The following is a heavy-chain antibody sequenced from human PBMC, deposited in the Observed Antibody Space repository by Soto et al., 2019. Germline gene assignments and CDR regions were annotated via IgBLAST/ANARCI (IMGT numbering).Heavy chain of an antibody. V-gene: IGHV3-23*01. CDR3: ARGSKDSYPGSRIFDF. CDR2: ISGSGGST. J-gene: IGHJ4*02. Sequence: GGSLRLSCAASGFTFSSYAMSWVRQAPGKGLEWVSAISGSGGSTYYADSVRGRFTISRDNSKKTLYLQMSSLRADYSAVYLCARGSKDSYPGSRIFDFWGRGTLVTVSS. CDR1: GFTFSSYA. D-gene: IGHD3-10*01.